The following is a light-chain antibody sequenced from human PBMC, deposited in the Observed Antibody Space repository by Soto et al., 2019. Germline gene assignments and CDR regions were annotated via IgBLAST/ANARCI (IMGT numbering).Light chain of an antibody. CDR2: GAK. CDR3: QQCHATPLT. V-gene: IGKV1-39*01. J-gene: IGKJ5*01. CDR1: QAISNY. Sequence: IQITHSPSFLSSXVGXIXXXXXXASQAISNYLNWYQQRPGKAPNLLIFGAKTLQSGVPSRFSGSGYGTDFTLTITTLQPEDVGIYYCQQCHATPLTFGQGTRLEIK.